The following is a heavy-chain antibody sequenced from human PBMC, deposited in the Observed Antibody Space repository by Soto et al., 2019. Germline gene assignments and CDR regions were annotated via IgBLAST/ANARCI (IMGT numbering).Heavy chain of an antibody. CDR1: GFTFSSYG. D-gene: IGHD6-19*01. V-gene: IGHV3-33*01. Sequence: QVQLVESGGGVVQPGRSLRLSCAASGFTFSSYGMHWVRQAPGKGLEWVAVIWYDGSNKYYADSVKGRFTISRDNSKNTLYLQMNSLRAEDTAVYYCAAMCERCRRGKWLAHDYWGQGTLVTVSS. CDR2: IWYDGSNK. CDR3: AAMCERCRRGKWLAHDY. J-gene: IGHJ4*02.